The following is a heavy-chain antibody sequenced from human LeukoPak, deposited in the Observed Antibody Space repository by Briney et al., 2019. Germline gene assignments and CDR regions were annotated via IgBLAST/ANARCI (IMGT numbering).Heavy chain of an antibody. D-gene: IGHD6-13*01. CDR3: ARDLAAAGTGDY. V-gene: IGHV1-3*01. J-gene: IGHJ4*02. Sequence: ASVKVSCKASGYTFTSYATHWVRQAPGQRLEWMGWINAGNGNTKYSQKFQGRVTTTRDTSASTAYMELSSLRSEDTAVYYCARDLAAAGTGDYWGQGTLVTVSS. CDR2: INAGNGNT. CDR1: GYTFTSYA.